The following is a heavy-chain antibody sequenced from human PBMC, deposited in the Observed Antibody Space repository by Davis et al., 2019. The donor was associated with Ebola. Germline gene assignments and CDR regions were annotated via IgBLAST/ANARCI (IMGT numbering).Heavy chain of an antibody. D-gene: IGHD6-6*01. CDR2: IRNKAYGGTT. J-gene: IGHJ4*02. CDR1: GFTFGDYA. V-gene: IGHV3-49*04. CDR3: TSANSSSGVDY. Sequence: GESLKISCPASGFTFGDYALTWVRQTPRKGLEWVGFIRNKAYGGTTEYAASVKGRFTISRDDSKSIAYLQMNSLKTEDTAVYYCTSANSSSGVDYWGQGTLVTVSS.